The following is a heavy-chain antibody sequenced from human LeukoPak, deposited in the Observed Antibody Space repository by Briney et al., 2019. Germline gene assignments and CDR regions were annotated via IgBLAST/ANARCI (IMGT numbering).Heavy chain of an antibody. CDR1: GYTFTSYA. Sequence: GASVKVSCKASGYTFTSYAMNWVRQAPGQGLEWMGWINTNTGNPTYAQGLTGRFVFSLDTSVSTAYLQISSLKAEDTAVYYCASNGIAGTDAFDIWGQGTMVTVSS. CDR3: ASNGIAGTDAFDI. D-gene: IGHD6-13*01. V-gene: IGHV7-4-1*02. J-gene: IGHJ3*02. CDR2: INTNTGNP.